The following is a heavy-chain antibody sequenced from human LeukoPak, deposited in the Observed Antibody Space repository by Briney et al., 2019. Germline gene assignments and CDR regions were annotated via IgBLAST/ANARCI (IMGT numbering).Heavy chain of an antibody. V-gene: IGHV4-38-2*02. CDR3: ARAVDYRNYFDY. CDR1: GYSISSGYY. Sequence: SETLSLTCTVSGYSISSGYYWGWIRQPPGKGLEWIGSIYHSGSTYYNPSLKSRVTISVDTSQNQFSLKLTSVTAADTAVYYCARAVDYRNYFDYWGQGTLVTVSS. CDR2: IYHSGST. D-gene: IGHD4-11*01. J-gene: IGHJ4*02.